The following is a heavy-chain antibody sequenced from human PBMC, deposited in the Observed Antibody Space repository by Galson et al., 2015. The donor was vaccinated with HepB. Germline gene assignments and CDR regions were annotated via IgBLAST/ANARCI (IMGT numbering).Heavy chain of an antibody. Sequence: SCKASGGTFSSYAISWVRQAPGQGLEWMGGIIPIFGTANYAQKFQGRVTITADKSTSTAYMELSSLRSEDTAVYYCAGGYSSSWYGGFGYYYYGMDVWGQGTTVTVSS. D-gene: IGHD6-13*01. CDR1: GGTFSSYA. CDR2: IIPIFGTA. CDR3: AGGYSSSWYGGFGYYYYGMDV. J-gene: IGHJ6*02. V-gene: IGHV1-69*06.